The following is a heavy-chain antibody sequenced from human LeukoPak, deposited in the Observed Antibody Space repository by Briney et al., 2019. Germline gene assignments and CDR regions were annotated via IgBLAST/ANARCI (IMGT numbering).Heavy chain of an antibody. V-gene: IGHV3-48*04. CDR2: ISTIGSTI. D-gene: IGHD3-9*01. Sequence: GGSLRLSCAASGFTFSSYGMSWVRQAPGKGLEWVSYISTIGSTIYYADSVKGRFTISRDNAKNSLYLQMNSLRAEDTAMYYCARTIYGIFIYYMDVWGKGTTVTVSS. CDR3: ARTIYGIFIYYMDV. CDR1: GFTFSSYG. J-gene: IGHJ6*03.